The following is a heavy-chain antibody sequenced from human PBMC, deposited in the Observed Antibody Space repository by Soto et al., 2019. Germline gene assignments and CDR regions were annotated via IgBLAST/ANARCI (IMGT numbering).Heavy chain of an antibody. J-gene: IGHJ6*02. V-gene: IGHV3-30*04. D-gene: IGHD3-9*01. CDR2: TSYDGTNK. Sequence: QVQLVESGGGVVQPGRSLRLSCAASGFSFSSYTMHWVRQTPGRGLQWVAVTSYDGTNKYYADSVRGRFTISRDNSNSTLYLQMNNLRADDTAVYYCVGAAMWTGKGFEAWGQGTTVTVSS. CDR3: VGAAMWTGKGFEA. CDR1: GFSFSSYT.